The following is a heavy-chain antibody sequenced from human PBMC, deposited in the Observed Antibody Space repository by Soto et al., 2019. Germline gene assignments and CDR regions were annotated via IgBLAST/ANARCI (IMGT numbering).Heavy chain of an antibody. CDR2: ISGSGGST. D-gene: IGHD2-21*01. J-gene: IGHJ4*02. Sequence: EVQLLESGGGLVQPGGSLRLSCAVSGFTFSSYAMNWVRQAPGKGLEWVSAISGSGGSTYYADSVKGRFTISRDTSKNTLYLQMNSLRAEDTAIYYCANSAVALNSEFDYWGQGTLVTVSS. V-gene: IGHV3-23*01. CDR1: GFTFSSYA. CDR3: ANSAVALNSEFDY.